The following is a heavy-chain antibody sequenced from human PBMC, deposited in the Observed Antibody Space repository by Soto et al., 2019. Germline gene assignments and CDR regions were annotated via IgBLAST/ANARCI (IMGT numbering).Heavy chain of an antibody. D-gene: IGHD3-9*01. CDR2: VIPIVDTS. V-gene: IGHV1-69*13. CDR1: GGTFGSYA. CDR3: ARDYDFLTGLPRGPPEYSHGMDV. J-gene: IGHJ6*02. Sequence: SVKVSCKPSGGTFGSYAVSWVRQAPGEGLEWMGGVIPIVDTSNYAQRLQGRVTITADESTTTAYMELSSLTSEDTAIYYCARDYDFLTGLPRGPPEYSHGMDVWGQGSTVTV.